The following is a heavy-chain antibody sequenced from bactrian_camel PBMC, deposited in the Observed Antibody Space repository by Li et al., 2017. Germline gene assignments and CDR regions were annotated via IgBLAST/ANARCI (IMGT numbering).Heavy chain of an antibody. CDR2: IDSDGST. V-gene: IGHV3S55*01. Sequence: HVQLVESGGGSVQAGGSLRLSCAASGFTFGSFSSYCMGWFRQAPGKEREGVATIDSDGSTSYADSVKGRFTISKDNAKNTLYLQLNSLKSEDTAMYYCAAPIGGNWFHEYKFWGQGTQVTVS. CDR1: GFTFGSFSSYC. D-gene: IGHD2*01. J-gene: IGHJ4*01. CDR3: AAPIGGNWFHEYKF.